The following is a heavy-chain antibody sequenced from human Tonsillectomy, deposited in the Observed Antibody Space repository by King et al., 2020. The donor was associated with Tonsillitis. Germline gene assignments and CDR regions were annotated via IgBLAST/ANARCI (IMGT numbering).Heavy chain of an antibody. CDR1: GFTFSDYY. J-gene: IGHJ4*02. CDR3: ARAYCSGGSCYAGGY. Sequence: VQLVESGGGLVQPGGSLRLSCAASGFTFSDYYMDWVRQAPGRGLEWVGRRRNKAESYSTEYAASVKGRFTISRDDSKNSLYLQMKSLTTEDTAVYYCARAYCSGGSCYAGGYWGQGTLVTVSS. D-gene: IGHD2-15*01. CDR2: RRNKAESYST. V-gene: IGHV3-72*01.